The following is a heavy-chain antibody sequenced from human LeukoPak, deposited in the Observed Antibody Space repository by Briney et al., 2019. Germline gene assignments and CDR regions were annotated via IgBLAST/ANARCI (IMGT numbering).Heavy chain of an antibody. J-gene: IGHJ4*02. CDR2: IRYDGSNK. CDR1: GFTFSSYG. D-gene: IGHD3-10*01. CDR3: AKDQGSGSYYPFFDY. V-gene: IGHV3-30*02. Sequence: PGGPLRLSCAASGFTFSSYGMHWVRQAPGKGLEWVAFIRYDGSNKYYADSVKGRFTISRDNSKNTLYLQMNSLRAEDTAVYYCAKDQGSGSYYPFFDYWGQGTLVTVSS.